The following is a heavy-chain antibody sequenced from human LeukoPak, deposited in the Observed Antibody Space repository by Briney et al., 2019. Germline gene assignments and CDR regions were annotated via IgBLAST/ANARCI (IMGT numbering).Heavy chain of an antibody. CDR1: GFTFSSYA. V-gene: IGHV3-23*01. CDR2: IEGSGSGT. CDR3: AKGCLSCDNSGYY. J-gene: IGHJ4*02. Sequence: GGSLRLSCAASGFTFSSYAMAWVRQAAGKGLEWVSAIEGSGSGTYYADSVKGRFTISRDNSKNTLYLQMNSLRAEDTAVYYCAKGCLSCDNSGYYRGLGTLVTVSS. D-gene: IGHD1-26*01.